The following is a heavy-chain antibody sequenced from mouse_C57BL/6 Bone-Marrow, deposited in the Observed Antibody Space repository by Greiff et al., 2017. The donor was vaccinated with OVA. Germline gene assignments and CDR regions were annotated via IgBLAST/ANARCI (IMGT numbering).Heavy chain of an antibody. J-gene: IGHJ3*01. D-gene: IGHD2-3*01. CDR3: ARMVWFAY. V-gene: IGHV1-42*01. Sequence: VQLQQSGPELVKPGASVKISCKASGYSFTGYYMNWVKQSPEKSLEWIGEINPSTGGTTYNQKFKAKATLTVDKSSSTAYMQLKSLTSEDSAVYYCARMVWFAYWGQGTLVTVSA. CDR2: INPSTGGT. CDR1: GYSFTGYY.